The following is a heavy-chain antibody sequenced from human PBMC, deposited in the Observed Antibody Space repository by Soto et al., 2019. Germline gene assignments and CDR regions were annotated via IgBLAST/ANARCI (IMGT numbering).Heavy chain of an antibody. V-gene: IGHV3-30-3*01. CDR1: GFTFSSYA. CDR2: ISYDGSNK. D-gene: IGHD2-15*01. J-gene: IGHJ4*02. Sequence: QVQLVESGGGVVQPGRSLRLSCAASGFTFSSYAMHWVRQAPGKGLEWVAVISYDGSNKYYADSVKGRFTISRDNSKNTLYLQMNSLRAEDTAVYYCVRDSVVTGGFDYWGQGTLVTVSS. CDR3: VRDSVVTGGFDY.